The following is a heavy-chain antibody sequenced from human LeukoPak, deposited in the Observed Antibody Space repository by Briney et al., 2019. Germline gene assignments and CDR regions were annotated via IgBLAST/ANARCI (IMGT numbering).Heavy chain of an antibody. Sequence: SETLSLTRAVSGYSISSGYYWGWIRQPPGKGLEWIGTIYHNGNTYYNPSLKSRVTISVDASKNQFSLKLSSVTAADTAVYYCARVRYNYGDSDYWGQGTLVTVSS. D-gene: IGHD5-18*01. CDR3: ARVRYNYGDSDY. V-gene: IGHV4-38-2*01. CDR1: GYSISSGYY. J-gene: IGHJ4*02. CDR2: IYHNGNT.